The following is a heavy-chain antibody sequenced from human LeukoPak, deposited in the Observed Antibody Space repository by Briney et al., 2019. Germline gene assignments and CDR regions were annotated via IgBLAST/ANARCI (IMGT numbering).Heavy chain of an antibody. Sequence: SETLSLTCTVSGGSISSYYWSWIRQPPGKGLEWIGYIYYSGSTNYNPSLKSRVTISVDTSKNQFSLKLSSVTAADTAVYYCARATDSGWYGFDYWGRGTLVTVSS. J-gene: IGHJ4*02. D-gene: IGHD6-19*01. CDR2: IYYSGST. CDR3: ARATDSGWYGFDY. CDR1: GGSISSYY. V-gene: IGHV4-59*01.